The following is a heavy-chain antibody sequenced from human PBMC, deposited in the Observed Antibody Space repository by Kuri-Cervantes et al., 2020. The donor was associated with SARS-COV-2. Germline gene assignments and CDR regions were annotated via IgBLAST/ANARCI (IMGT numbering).Heavy chain of an antibody. V-gene: IGHV3-30*04. CDR1: GLTFSSYA. Sequence: LSLTCAASGLTFSSYAMHWVRQAPGKGLEWVAVISYDGSNKYYADSVKGRFTISRDNSKNTLYLQMNSLRAEDTAVYYCASELLWYFDLWGRGTLVTVSS. D-gene: IGHD1-26*01. J-gene: IGHJ2*01. CDR2: ISYDGSNK. CDR3: ASELLWYFDL.